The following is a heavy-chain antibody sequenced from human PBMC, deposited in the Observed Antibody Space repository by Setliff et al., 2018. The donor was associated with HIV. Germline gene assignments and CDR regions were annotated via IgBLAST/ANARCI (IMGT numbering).Heavy chain of an antibody. CDR3: AKARRYDSPTTGD. Sequence: SETLSLTCTVSGGSISSSSYYWGWIRQPPGKGLEWIGSIYYSGSTYYNPSLKSRVTISVATSKNQFSLKLSSVTAADTAVYYCAKARRYDSPTTGDWGQGTLVTVSS. CDR1: GGSISSSSYY. D-gene: IGHD3-22*01. J-gene: IGHJ4*02. V-gene: IGHV4-39*01. CDR2: IYYSGST.